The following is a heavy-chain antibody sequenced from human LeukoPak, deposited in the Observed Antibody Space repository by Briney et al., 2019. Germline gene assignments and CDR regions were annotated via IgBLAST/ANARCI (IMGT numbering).Heavy chain of an antibody. Sequence: TGRSLRLSCAASGFPFEDYAMHWVRQAPGKGLEWVSGITWNSGDIGYADSVKGRFTISRDNSKNSLYLQMNSLRPEDTALYYCGKLTVPSSPDLSYWGHGTQVTVSS. CDR3: GKLTVPSSPDLSY. D-gene: IGHD4-17*01. V-gene: IGHV3-9*01. CDR2: ITWNSGDI. CDR1: GFPFEDYA. J-gene: IGHJ4*01.